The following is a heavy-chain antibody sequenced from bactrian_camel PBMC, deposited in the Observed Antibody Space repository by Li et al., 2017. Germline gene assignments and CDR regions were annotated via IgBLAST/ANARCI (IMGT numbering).Heavy chain of an antibody. J-gene: IGHJ4*01. CDR3: ASDAVGSDFPRVRCRSGRLYY. Sequence: VQSGGSLRLSCTVSGLRSGDNDIAWYRQTSGDECALVISISDYGRSYSGDFVKGRFTISQDNAANTVYLQMDNLTPDDTGVYYCASDAVGSDFPRVRCRSGRLYYWGQGTQVTVS. CDR1: GLRSGDND. CDR2: ISDYGRS. V-gene: IGHV3S55*01. D-gene: IGHD1*01.